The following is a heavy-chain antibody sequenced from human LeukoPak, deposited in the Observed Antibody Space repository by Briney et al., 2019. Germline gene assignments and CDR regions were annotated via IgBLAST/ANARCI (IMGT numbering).Heavy chain of an antibody. CDR3: ARALNSYSYFPFDY. CDR1: GFTFDDYG. Sequence: GGSLRLSCAASGFTFDDYGMSWVRQAPGKGLEWVSGINWNGVSTGYADSVKGRFTISRDNAKNSLSLQMNSLRAEDTALYYCARALNSYSYFPFDYWGQGTLVTVSS. J-gene: IGHJ4*02. D-gene: IGHD5-18*01. CDR2: INWNGVST. V-gene: IGHV3-20*04.